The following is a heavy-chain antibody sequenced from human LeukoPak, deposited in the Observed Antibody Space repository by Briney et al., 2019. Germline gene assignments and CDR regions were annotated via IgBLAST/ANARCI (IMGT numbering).Heavy chain of an antibody. Sequence: ASVKVSCKASAYTFTGYYMHWVRQAPGQGLEWMGWINPNSGGTNYAQKFQGRVTMTRDTSISTAYMELSRLRSDDTAVYYCATLGQPTYCSSTSCLYGMDVWGQGTTVTVSS. D-gene: IGHD2-2*01. CDR3: ATLGQPTYCSSTSCLYGMDV. CDR2: INPNSGGT. CDR1: AYTFTGYY. J-gene: IGHJ6*02. V-gene: IGHV1-2*02.